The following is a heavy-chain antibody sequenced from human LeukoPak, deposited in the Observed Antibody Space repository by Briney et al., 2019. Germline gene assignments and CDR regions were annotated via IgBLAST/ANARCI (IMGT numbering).Heavy chain of an antibody. D-gene: IGHD3-10*01. CDR3: ARARGEYYYGSGSYQDYYFDY. Sequence: ASVKVSCKASGYTFTSYGISWVRQAPGQGLEWMGWINPNSGGTNYAQKFQGRVTMTRDTSISTAYMELSRLRSDDTAVYYCARARGEYYYGSGSYQDYYFDYWGQGTLVTVSS. CDR2: INPNSGGT. V-gene: IGHV1-2*02. CDR1: GYTFTSYG. J-gene: IGHJ4*02.